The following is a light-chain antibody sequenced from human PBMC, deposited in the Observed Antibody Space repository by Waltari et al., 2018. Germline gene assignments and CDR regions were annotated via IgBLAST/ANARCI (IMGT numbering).Light chain of an antibody. CDR1: QTISNF. Sequence: DIQMTQSPSPLSASLGDRVTITCRASQTISNFVNWYQQKPGKAPELLVYAASSLQSCVPSRFSGGGSGTDFTLTISSLQPEDFATYYCQQGYSVPPLTFGGGTKVGIK. J-gene: IGKJ4*01. CDR2: AAS. V-gene: IGKV1-39*01. CDR3: QQGYSVPPLT.